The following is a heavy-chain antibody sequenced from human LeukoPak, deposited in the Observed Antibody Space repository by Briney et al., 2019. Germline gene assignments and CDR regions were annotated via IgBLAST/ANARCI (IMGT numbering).Heavy chain of an antibody. D-gene: IGHD3-22*01. CDR3: ARVGGRGYYYDSSGYYAFDY. CDR1: GFTSDDHA. V-gene: IGHV4-30-2*05. CDR2: IYYSGST. Sequence: LRLSCAVSGFTSDDHAMHWVRQASGKGLEWIGYIYYSGSTYYNPSLKSRVTISVDTSKNQFSLKLSSVTAADTAVYYCARVGGRGYYYDSSGYYAFDYWGQGTLVTVSS. J-gene: IGHJ4*02.